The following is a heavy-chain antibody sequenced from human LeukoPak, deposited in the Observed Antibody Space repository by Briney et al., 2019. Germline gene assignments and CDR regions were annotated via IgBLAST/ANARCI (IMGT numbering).Heavy chain of an antibody. Sequence: PGGSLRLSCAASGFTFSSHWMYWVSHAPGKGLVWVSRINTDGSSTSYADSVKGRFTISRDNAKNTLHLQMNSLRAEDTAVYYCARERIGCSSTSCYGGGSDYWGQGTLVTVSS. CDR3: ARERIGCSSTSCYGGGSDY. D-gene: IGHD2-2*01. CDR2: INTDGSST. J-gene: IGHJ4*02. CDR1: GFTFSSHW. V-gene: IGHV3-74*01.